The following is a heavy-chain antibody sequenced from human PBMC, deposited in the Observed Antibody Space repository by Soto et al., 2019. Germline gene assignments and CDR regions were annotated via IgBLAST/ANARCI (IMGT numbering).Heavy chain of an antibody. Sequence: AGRTLANPTPTLTLTCTLSGFSLSTRGMRVCWIRQPPGKALEWLARIDWDDDKFYSTSLKTRLTISKDTSKNQVVLTRTNIDPVDTATYYCARIGYARVAFDIWGQGTMVTVSS. CDR3: ARIGYARVAFDI. D-gene: IGHD2-2*01. CDR1: GFSLSTRGMR. CDR2: IDWDDDK. V-gene: IGHV2-70*04. J-gene: IGHJ3*02.